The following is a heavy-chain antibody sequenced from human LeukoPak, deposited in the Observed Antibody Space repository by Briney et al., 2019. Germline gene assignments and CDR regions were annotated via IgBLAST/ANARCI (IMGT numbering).Heavy chain of an antibody. J-gene: IGHJ4*02. CDR1: GGSFSGYY. CDR2: INHSGST. Sequence: SETLSLTCAVYGGSFSGYYWSWIRQPPGKGLEWIGEINHSGSTNYNPSLKGRVTISVDTSKNQFSLKLSSVTAADTAVYYCATAPYANDYWGQGTLVTVSS. CDR3: ATAPYANDY. V-gene: IGHV4-34*01.